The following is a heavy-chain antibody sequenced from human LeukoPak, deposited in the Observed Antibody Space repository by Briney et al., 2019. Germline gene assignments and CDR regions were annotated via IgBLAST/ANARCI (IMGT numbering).Heavy chain of an antibody. Sequence: GASVKVSCKASGYTFTGYYMHWVRQAPGQGLEWMGWIYPNSGGTNYAQTFQGRVTMTRDTSISTAYMELSRLRSDDTTGYYCARDKATGKTGRLDPWGQGALVTVSS. CDR3: ARDKATGKTGRLDP. V-gene: IGHV1-2*02. CDR1: GYTFTGYY. CDR2: IYPNSGGT. J-gene: IGHJ5*02. D-gene: IGHD1-1*01.